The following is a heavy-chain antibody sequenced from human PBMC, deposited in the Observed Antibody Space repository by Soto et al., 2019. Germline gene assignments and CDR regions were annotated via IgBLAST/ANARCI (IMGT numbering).Heavy chain of an antibody. CDR1: GFTFSSYA. D-gene: IGHD3-10*01. CDR2: ISSNGGST. J-gene: IGHJ4*02. V-gene: IGHV3-64D*08. CDR3: VKGRNYYGSGSYPTYYFDY. Sequence: GSLRLSCSASGFTFSSYAMHWVRQAPGKGLEYVSAISSNGGSTYYADSVKGRFTISRDNSKNTLYLQMSSLRAEDTAVYYCVKGRNYYGSGSYPTYYFDYWGQGTLVTVSS.